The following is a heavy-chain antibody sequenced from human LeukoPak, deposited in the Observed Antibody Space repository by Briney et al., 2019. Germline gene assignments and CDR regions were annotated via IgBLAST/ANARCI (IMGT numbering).Heavy chain of an antibody. CDR1: GFTFSSYA. V-gene: IGHV3-30*04. CDR2: ISYDGSNK. J-gene: IGHJ6*03. CDR3: AKRGTKSGDLHLYYYYYMDV. D-gene: IGHD1-26*01. Sequence: GGSLRLSCAASGFTFSSYAMHWVRQAPGRGLEWVAVISYDGSNKYYADSVKGRFTISRDNSKNTLYLQMNSLRAEDTAVYYCAKRGTKSGDLHLYYYYYMDVWGKGTTVTISS.